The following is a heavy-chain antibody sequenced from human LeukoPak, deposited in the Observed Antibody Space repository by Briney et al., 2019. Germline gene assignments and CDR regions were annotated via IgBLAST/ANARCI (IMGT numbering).Heavy chain of an antibody. V-gene: IGHV4-34*01. CDR2: INHSGST. J-gene: IGHJ4*02. Sequence: PSETLSLTCAVYGGSFSGYYWSWIRQPPGKGLEWIGEINHSGSTNYNPSLKSRVTISVDTSKNQFSLKLSSVTAADTAVYYCARGHYYYGSGSRIDYWGQGTLVTVSS. D-gene: IGHD3-10*01. CDR3: ARGHYYYGSGSRIDY. CDR1: GGSFSGYY.